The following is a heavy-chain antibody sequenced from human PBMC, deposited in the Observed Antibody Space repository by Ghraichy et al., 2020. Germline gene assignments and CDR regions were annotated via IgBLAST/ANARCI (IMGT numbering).Heavy chain of an antibody. J-gene: IGHJ4*02. D-gene: IGHD3-16*02. V-gene: IGHV1-46*01. CDR3: ARVRNRYIWGSYRHQLPDY. Sequence: ASVKVSCKASGYTFTSYYMHWVRQAPGQGLEWMGIINPSGGSTSYAQKFQGRVTMTRDTSTSTVYMELSSLRSEDTAVYYCARVRNRYIWGSYRHQLPDYWGQGTLVTVSS. CDR2: INPSGGST. CDR1: GYTFTSYY.